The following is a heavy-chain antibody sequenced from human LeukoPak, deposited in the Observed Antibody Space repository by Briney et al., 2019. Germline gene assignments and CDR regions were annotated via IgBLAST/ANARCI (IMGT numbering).Heavy chain of an antibody. CDR2: IFYSAST. Sequence: PSETLSLTCIVSGGSIDSYYWTWLRQPPGKGLEWIAYIFYSASTNYNPSLKSRATITVDTSKNQFSLNLRSVTAADMAVYYCASRKFSGYSPFDYWGQGTLVTVSS. CDR1: GGSIDSYY. V-gene: IGHV4-59*01. D-gene: IGHD3-22*01. CDR3: ASRKFSGYSPFDY. J-gene: IGHJ4*02.